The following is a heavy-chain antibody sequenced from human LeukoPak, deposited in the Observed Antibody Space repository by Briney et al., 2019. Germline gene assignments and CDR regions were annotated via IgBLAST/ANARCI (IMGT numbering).Heavy chain of an antibody. J-gene: IGHJ4*02. Sequence: ASVKVSCKASGYTFTGYYMHWVRQAPGQGLEWMGWINPNSGGTNYAQKFQGRVTMTRDTSISTAYMELSRLRSDDTAVYYCARGEPAYSSRWYVENANFDYWGQGTLVTVSS. CDR1: GYTFTGYY. CDR3: ARGEPAYSSRWYVENANFDY. CDR2: INPNSGGT. D-gene: IGHD6-13*01. V-gene: IGHV1-2*02.